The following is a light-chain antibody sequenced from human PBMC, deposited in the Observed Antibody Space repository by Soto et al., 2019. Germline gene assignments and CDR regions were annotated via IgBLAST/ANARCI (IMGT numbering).Light chain of an antibody. CDR3: CSYAGSSTSV. V-gene: IGLV2-23*02. CDR2: EVT. CDR1: SNNVGNYDL. J-gene: IGLJ2*01. Sequence: QSVLTQPASVSGSPGQSITISCTGTSNNVGNYDLVSWYQHHPGEAPKLIIFEVTERPSGISDRFSGSKSGNTTSLTISRLQAEDEAHYYCCSYAGSSTSVFGGGTKLTVL.